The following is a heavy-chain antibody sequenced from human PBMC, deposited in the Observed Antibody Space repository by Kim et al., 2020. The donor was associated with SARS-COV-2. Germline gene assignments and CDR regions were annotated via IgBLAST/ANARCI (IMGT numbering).Heavy chain of an antibody. V-gene: IGHV1-3*01. CDR1: GYTFTSYA. J-gene: IGHJ6*02. CDR2: INAGDGNT. CDR3: ARDMPRHFDFWSGYSYYNYYGIDV. D-gene: IGHD3-3*01. Sequence: ASVKVSCKASGYTFTSYAMNWVRQAPGQRLDWMGWINAGDGNTKYSQKFQGRVTITRDTPASTAYMELSSLRTEDTAVYYCARDMPRHFDFWSGYSYYNYYGIDVWGQGTTVTVSS.